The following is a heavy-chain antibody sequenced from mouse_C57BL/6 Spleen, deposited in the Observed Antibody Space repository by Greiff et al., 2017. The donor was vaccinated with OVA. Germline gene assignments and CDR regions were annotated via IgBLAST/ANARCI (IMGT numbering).Heavy chain of an antibody. CDR3: ARDEAYYRFHWFAY. J-gene: IGHJ3*01. D-gene: IGHD2-12*01. Sequence: EVQLQQSGPELVKPGASVKMSCKASGYTFTDYNMHWVKQSHGKSLEWIGYINPNNGGTSYNQKFKGKATLTVNKSSSTAYMELRSLTSEDSAVYYCARDEAYYRFHWFAYWGQGTLVTVSA. V-gene: IGHV1-22*01. CDR2: INPNNGGT. CDR1: GYTFTDYN.